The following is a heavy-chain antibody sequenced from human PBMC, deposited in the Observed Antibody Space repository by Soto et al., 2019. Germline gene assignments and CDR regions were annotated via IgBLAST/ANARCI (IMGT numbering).Heavy chain of an antibody. J-gene: IGHJ3*02. D-gene: IGHD6-13*01. CDR2: IWYDGSNK. V-gene: IGHV3-33*01. CDR1: GFTFSSYG. CDR3: ASTRAAGYDAFDI. Sequence: GGSLRLSCAASGFTFSSYGMHWVRQAPGKGLEWVAVIWYDGSNKYYADSVKGRFTISRDNSKNTLYLQMNSLRAEDTAVYYCASTRAAGYDAFDIWGQGTMVTVSS.